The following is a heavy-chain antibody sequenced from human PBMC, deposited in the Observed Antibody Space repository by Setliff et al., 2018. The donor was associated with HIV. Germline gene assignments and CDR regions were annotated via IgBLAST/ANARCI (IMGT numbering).Heavy chain of an antibody. CDR3: AREVWSEDDN. V-gene: IGHV3-11*05. CDR1: GFTFSNYA. Sequence: GESLKISCAASGFTFSNYAMTWVRQAPGKRLEWVSYISTTSSNTNYADSVKGRFTISRDNAKNSLYLQMNSLRAEDAAVYYCAREVWSEDDNWGQGTLVTVSS. CDR2: ISTTSSNT. J-gene: IGHJ4*02. D-gene: IGHD3-10*01.